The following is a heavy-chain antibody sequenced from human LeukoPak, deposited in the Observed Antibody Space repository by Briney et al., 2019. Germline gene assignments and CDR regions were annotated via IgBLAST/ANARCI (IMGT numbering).Heavy chain of an antibody. V-gene: IGHV4-34*01. CDR3: ARSGLIVVVPAATAEGYNWFDP. CDR1: AGSFSGYY. CDR2: INHIGST. Sequence: SQTLSLTCAVYAGSFSGYYWSWIRQPPGKGLEWIGEINHIGSTNYNPSLKSRVTISVDTSKNQFSLKLSSVTAADTAVYYCARSGLIVVVPAATAEGYNWFDPWGQGTLVTVSS. J-gene: IGHJ5*02. D-gene: IGHD2-2*01.